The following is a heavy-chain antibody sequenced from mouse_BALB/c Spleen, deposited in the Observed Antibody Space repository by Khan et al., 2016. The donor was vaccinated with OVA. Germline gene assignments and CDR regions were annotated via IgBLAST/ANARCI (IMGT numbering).Heavy chain of an antibody. CDR3: ARKDYYDYDPFPY. D-gene: IGHD2-4*01. J-gene: IGHJ3*01. Sequence: EVKLEESGPGLVKPSQSLSLTCTVTGYSITSEYAWNWIRQFPGNKLEWMGYINYSGNTRCNPSLKSRTSITRDTSKNQFFLQLNSVTTEDTATYYCARKDYYDYDPFPYWGQGTLFTVSA. V-gene: IGHV3-2*02. CDR2: INYSGNT. CDR1: GYSITSEYA.